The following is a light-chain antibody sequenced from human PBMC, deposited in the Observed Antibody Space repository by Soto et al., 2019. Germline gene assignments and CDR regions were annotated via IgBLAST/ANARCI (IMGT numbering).Light chain of an antibody. CDR2: GAS. V-gene: IGKV3-20*01. J-gene: IGKJ1*01. Sequence: EIVLTQSPGTLSLSPGERATLSCRASQSVSSSDLAWYQQKPGQAPRLLIFGASSRATGIPDRFSGSGSGTDCTLTISGLEPEDFAVYYCQHYGSSLWTFGQGTKVEIK. CDR1: QSVSSSD. CDR3: QHYGSSLWT.